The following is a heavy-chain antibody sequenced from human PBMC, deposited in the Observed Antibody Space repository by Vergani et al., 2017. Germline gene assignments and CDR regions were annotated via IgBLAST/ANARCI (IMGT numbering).Heavy chain of an antibody. Sequence: QVQLGQSGGGVVQPGGSLRLSCVASGFTFNRYGMQWVRQAPGKGLEWVAYVLFDGSNEYYADSVKGRFIVSRDNSNDALYLQMNSLRTDDTAVYYCARDLAYCHEGSCALWGQGSVVTVSS. D-gene: IGHD2-15*01. CDR3: ARDLAYCHEGSCAL. CDR1: GFTFNRYG. J-gene: IGHJ4*02. CDR2: VLFDGSNE. V-gene: IGHV3-30*02.